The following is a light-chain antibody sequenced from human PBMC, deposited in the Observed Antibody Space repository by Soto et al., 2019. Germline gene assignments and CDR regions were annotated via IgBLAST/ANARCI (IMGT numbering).Light chain of an antibody. CDR1: QGITDD. CDR2: AAS. V-gene: IGKV1-6*01. CDR3: LQNFNFPWT. J-gene: IGKJ1*01. Sequence: AIQLTQSPSSLSASVGDRVTISCRASQGITDDLGWYQQKPGKAPKLLIYAASSLQSGVPSRFSGSGSGTDFTLTISSLQPEDFATYYCLQNFNFPWTFGLGTKVDIK.